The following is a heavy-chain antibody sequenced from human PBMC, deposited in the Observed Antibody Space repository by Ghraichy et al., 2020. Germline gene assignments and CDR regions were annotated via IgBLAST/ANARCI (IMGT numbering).Heavy chain of an antibody. Sequence: ASVKVSCKASGYTFTSYDINWVRQATGQGLEWMGWMNPNSGNTGYAKKFQGRDTMTRNTSISTAYMALSSLGSEDTPVYYCARGQCLEWLENPWGQGTLVTVSS. V-gene: IGHV1-8*01. CDR3: ARGQCLEWLENP. D-gene: IGHD3-3*01. J-gene: IGHJ5*02. CDR2: MNPNSGNT. CDR1: GYTFTSYD.